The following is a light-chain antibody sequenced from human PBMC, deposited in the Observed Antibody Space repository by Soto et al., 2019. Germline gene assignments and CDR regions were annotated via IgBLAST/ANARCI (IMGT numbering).Light chain of an antibody. J-gene: IGKJ1*01. CDR2: LGS. Sequence: DVVMTQSPLSLPVTPGEPASISCRSSQSLLHSNGYNYLDWYLQKPGQSPQLLIYLGSNRASGVNDRFSGSGSGTDFTLKISRVEAEDVGVYYCMQALQSPWSFGQWTKGEIK. CDR1: QSLLHSNGYNY. CDR3: MQALQSPWS. V-gene: IGKV2-28*01.